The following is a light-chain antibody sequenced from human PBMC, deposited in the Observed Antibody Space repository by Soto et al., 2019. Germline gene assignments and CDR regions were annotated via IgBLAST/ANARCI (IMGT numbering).Light chain of an antibody. CDR2: GAS. J-gene: IGKJ5*01. Sequence: EIVMTQSHATLSVSRGGGDPLARRAGQNIHTNLAWYQQKPGQAPRLLFYGASTGATGLPARFSGSGSGTEFTLTINSLQAEDCAVYYCQQYYNWPRTFGQGTRLEI. CDR1: QNIHTN. V-gene: IGKV3-15*01. CDR3: QQYYNWPRT.